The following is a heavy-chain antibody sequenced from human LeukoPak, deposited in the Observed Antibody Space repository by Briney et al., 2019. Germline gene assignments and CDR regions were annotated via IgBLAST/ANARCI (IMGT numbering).Heavy chain of an antibody. D-gene: IGHD6-19*01. CDR3: ARSPAVAGTAWMDY. CDR2: IYTSGST. J-gene: IGHJ4*02. V-gene: IGHV4-4*07. Sequence: PSETLSLTCTVSGGSISSYYWSWIRQPAGKGLEWIGRIYTSGSTNYNPSLKSRVTMSVDTSKNQFSLKLSSVTAADTAVYYCARSPAVAGTAWMDYWGQGTLVTVSS. CDR1: GGSISSYY.